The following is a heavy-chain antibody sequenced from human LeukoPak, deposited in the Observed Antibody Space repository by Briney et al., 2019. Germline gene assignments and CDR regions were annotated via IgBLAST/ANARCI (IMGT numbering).Heavy chain of an antibody. J-gene: IGHJ4*02. Sequence: ASVKVSCKASGYTFTSYGISWVRQAPGQGLEWMGWISAYNGNTNYAQKLQGRVTMTTDTSTSTAYMGLRSLRSDDTAVYYCARDPGFWYYGSGSYYPFDYWGQGTLVTVSS. CDR1: GYTFTSYG. CDR2: ISAYNGNT. D-gene: IGHD3-10*01. V-gene: IGHV1-18*01. CDR3: ARDPGFWYYGSGSYYPFDY.